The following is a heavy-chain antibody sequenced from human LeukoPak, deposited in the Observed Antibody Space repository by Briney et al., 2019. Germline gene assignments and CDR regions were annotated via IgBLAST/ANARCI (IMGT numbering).Heavy chain of an antibody. D-gene: IGHD3-10*01. CDR3: TTDRLTQTWFGELWSPGYYYYYYMDV. CDR2: IKSKTDGGTT. Sequence: GGSLRLSCAASGFTFSNAWMSWVRQAPGKGLEWVGRIKSKTDGGTTDYAAPVKGRFTISRDDSKNTLYLQMNSLKTEDTAVYYCTTDRLTQTWFGELWSPGYYYYYYMDVWGKGTTVTVSS. CDR1: GFTFSNAW. J-gene: IGHJ6*03. V-gene: IGHV3-15*01.